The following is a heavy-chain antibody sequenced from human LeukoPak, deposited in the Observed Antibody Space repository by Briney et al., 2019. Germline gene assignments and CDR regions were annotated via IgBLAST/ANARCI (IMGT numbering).Heavy chain of an antibody. J-gene: IGHJ4*02. CDR3: ARRLGRSFDY. CDR2: INIGNGNT. CDR1: GYTFINHA. D-gene: IGHD2-21*01. Sequence: ASAKVSCKASGYTFINHAIHWVRQAPGQRLEWMGWINIGNGNTKYSQNFQGRITITRDTPAATAYMDLSSLRSEDTAMYYCARRLGRSFDYWGQGTLVTVSS. V-gene: IGHV1-3*04.